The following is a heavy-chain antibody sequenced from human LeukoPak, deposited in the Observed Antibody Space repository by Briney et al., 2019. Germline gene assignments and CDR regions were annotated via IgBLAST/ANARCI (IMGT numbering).Heavy chain of an antibody. CDR2: MYSDGGT. CDR1: GASISGYW. J-gene: IGHJ4*02. V-gene: IGHV4-4*07. CDR3: ASAPSGCGGTCPFDS. Sequence: SETLSLTCTVSGASISGYWWSWIRQPAGKGLEWIGRMYSDGGTNFNPALKSRVTVSLDMYTNQFSVKLISVTDADRAVYYCASAPSGCGGTCPFDSWGQGTLVTVSS. D-gene: IGHD2-15*01.